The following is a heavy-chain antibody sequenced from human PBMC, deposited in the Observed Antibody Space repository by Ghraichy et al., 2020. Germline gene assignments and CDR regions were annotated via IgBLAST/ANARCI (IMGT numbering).Heavy chain of an antibody. J-gene: IGHJ6*03. D-gene: IGHD4-11*01. CDR3: ARGGYSNYDAYYYYYYYMDV. Sequence: GSLRLSCTVSGGSISSYYWSWIRQPPGKGLEWIGYIYYSGSTNYNPSLKSRVTISVDTSKNQFSLKLSSVTAADTAVYYCARGGYSNYDAYYYYYYYMDVWGKGTTVTVSS. V-gene: IGHV4-59*01. CDR2: IYYSGST. CDR1: GGSISSYY.